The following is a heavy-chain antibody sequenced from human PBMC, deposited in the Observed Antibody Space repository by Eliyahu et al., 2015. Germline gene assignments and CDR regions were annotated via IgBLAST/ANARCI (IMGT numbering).Heavy chain of an antibody. J-gene: IGHJ4*02. CDR1: GXXLXSGXYY. V-gene: IGHV4-31*03. CDR2: IYYSGST. Sequence: QVQLQESGPGLVKPSQTXSLTCTXPGXXLXSGXYYWSWIRQHPGKGLEWIGYIYYSGSTYYNPSLKSRVTISVDTSKNQFSLKLSSVTAADTAVYYCASLDIVVVPAAVLNDYWGQGTLVTVSS. CDR3: ASLDIVVVPAAVLNDY. D-gene: IGHD2-2*01.